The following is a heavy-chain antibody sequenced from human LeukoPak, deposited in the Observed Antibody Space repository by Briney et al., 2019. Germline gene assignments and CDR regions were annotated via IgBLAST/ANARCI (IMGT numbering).Heavy chain of an antibody. Sequence: PSQTLSLTCTVSGGSISSGGYYWSWIRQPPGKGLEWIGYIYHSGSTYYNPSLKSRVTISVDTSKNQFSLKLSSVTAADTAVYYCASGPEGGSSGYYDAFDIWGQGTMVTVSS. D-gene: IGHD3-22*01. J-gene: IGHJ3*02. CDR1: GGSISSGGYY. V-gene: IGHV4-30-2*01. CDR2: IYHSGST. CDR3: ASGPEGGSSGYYDAFDI.